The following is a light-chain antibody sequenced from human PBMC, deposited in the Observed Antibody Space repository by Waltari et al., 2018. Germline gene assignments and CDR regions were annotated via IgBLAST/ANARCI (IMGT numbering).Light chain of an antibody. Sequence: DIQMTQSPSSVSASVGDRVTITFRPSQSINNWLAWYQQKPGKAPQLLISAASNLQSGVPSRFSGSRSGTDYTLTINSLQPEDSATYFCQQANSFPRTFGRGTKVEIK. CDR3: QQANSFPRT. V-gene: IGKV1-12*01. J-gene: IGKJ1*01. CDR1: QSINNW. CDR2: AAS.